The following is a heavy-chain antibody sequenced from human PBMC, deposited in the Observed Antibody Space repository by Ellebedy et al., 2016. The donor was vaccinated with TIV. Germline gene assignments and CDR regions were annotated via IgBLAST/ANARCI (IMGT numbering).Heavy chain of an antibody. CDR2: ISGSGGST. Sequence: GESLKISCAASGFTFSSYAMSWVRQAPGKGLEWVSAISGSGGSTYYADSVKGRFTISRDNSKNTLYLQMNSLRAEDTAVYYCAKVSGYSYGDFDYWGQGTLVTVSS. D-gene: IGHD5-18*01. V-gene: IGHV3-23*01. CDR3: AKVSGYSYGDFDY. CDR1: GFTFSSYA. J-gene: IGHJ4*02.